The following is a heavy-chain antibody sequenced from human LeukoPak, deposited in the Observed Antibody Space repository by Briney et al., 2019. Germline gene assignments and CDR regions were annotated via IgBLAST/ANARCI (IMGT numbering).Heavy chain of an antibody. J-gene: IGHJ6*02. D-gene: IGHD7-27*01. Sequence: PGRSLRLSCAASGFPFSTYSMHWVRQAPGKGLEWVAVMSADGRSENYADSVKGRFTISRDNAKNSLYLQMNSLRAEDTAVYYCARDPTGDVPGYYYGMDVWGQGTTVTVSS. CDR1: GFPFSTYS. CDR3: ARDPTGDVPGYYYGMDV. CDR2: MSADGRSE. V-gene: IGHV3-30*04.